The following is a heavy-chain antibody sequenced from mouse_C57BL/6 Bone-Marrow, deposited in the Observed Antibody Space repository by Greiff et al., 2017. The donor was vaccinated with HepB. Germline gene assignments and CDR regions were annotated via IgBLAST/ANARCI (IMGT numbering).Heavy chain of an antibody. CDR1: GYTFTSYW. CDR2: IYPGNSDT. J-gene: IGHJ1*03. CDR3: TRRGYYYGSSFYWYFDV. D-gene: IGHD1-1*01. Sequence: EVQLQQSGTVLARPGASVKMSCKTSGYTFTSYWMHWVKQRPGQGLEWIGAIYPGNSDTSYNQKFKGKAKLTAVTSASTAYMELSSLTNEDSAVYYCTRRGYYYGSSFYWYFDVWGTGTTVTVSS. V-gene: IGHV1-5*01.